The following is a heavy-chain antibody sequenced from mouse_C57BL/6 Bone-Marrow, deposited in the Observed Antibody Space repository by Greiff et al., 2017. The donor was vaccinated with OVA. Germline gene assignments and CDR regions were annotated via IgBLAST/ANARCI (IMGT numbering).Heavy chain of an antibody. CDR3: AREGGPYWYFDV. V-gene: IGHV1-59*01. J-gene: IGHJ1*03. Sequence: QVQLQQPGAELVRPGTSVKLSCKASGYTFTSYWMHWVKQRPGQGLEWIGVIDPSDSYTNYNQKFKGKATLTVDTSSSTAYMQLSSLTSEDSAVYYCAREGGPYWYFDVWGTGTTVTVSS. CDR2: IDPSDSYT. D-gene: IGHD3-1*01. CDR1: GYTFTSYW.